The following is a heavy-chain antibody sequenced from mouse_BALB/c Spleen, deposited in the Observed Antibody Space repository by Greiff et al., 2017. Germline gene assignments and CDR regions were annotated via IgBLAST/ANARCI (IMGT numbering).Heavy chain of an antibody. V-gene: IGHV1S81*02. CDR2: INPSNGRT. CDR1: GYTFTSYW. CDR3: ARRGEAMDY. J-gene: IGHJ4*01. Sequence: QVQLKQPGAELVKPGASVKLSCKASGYTFTSYWMHWVKQRPGQGLEWIGEINPSNGRTNYNEKFKSKATLTVDKSSSTAYMQLSSLTSEDSAVYYCARRGEAMDYWGQGTSVTVSS.